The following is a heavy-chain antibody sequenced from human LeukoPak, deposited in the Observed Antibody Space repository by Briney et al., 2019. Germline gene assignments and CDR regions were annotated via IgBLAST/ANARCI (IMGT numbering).Heavy chain of an antibody. CDR1: GGSISSGDYS. CDR3: ARDWGSGSYRYYYYYYMDV. J-gene: IGHJ6*03. CDR2: IYNSGNT. D-gene: IGHD1-26*01. V-gene: IGHV4-30-4*07. Sequence: PSETLSLTCAVSGGSISSGDYSWSWIRQPPGEGLEWIGFIYNSGNTYYNPSLKSRVTMSVDTSKNQFSLKLSSVTAADTAVYYCARDWGSGSYRYYYYYYMDVWGKGTTVTISS.